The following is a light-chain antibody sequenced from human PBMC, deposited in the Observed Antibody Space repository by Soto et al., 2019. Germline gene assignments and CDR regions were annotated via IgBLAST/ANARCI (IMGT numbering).Light chain of an antibody. CDR1: QGIRND. Sequence: DIPMTQSPSSLSASVGDRVTITCRARQGIRNDLGWYQQKPGKVPKRLIYAASSLQSGVPSRFSGTGSVTEFTLTISILQQADFAPYYCLQHTIYAFTFGQGKRLAIK. V-gene: IGKV1-17*01. CDR2: AAS. CDR3: LQHTIYAFT. J-gene: IGKJ5*01.